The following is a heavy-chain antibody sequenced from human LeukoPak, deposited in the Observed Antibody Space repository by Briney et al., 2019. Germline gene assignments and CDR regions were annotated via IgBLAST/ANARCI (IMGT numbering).Heavy chain of an antibody. CDR3: AIYYYYDSSGYYN. V-gene: IGHV1-18*01. CDR2: ISAYNGNT. J-gene: IGHJ4*02. D-gene: IGHD3-22*01. CDR1: GYTFTSYG. Sequence: ASVKVSCKASGYTFTSYGISWVRQAPGRGLEWMGWISAYNGNTNYAQKLQGRVTMTTDTSTSTAYMELRSLRSDDTAVYYCAIYYYYDSSGYYNWGQGTLVTVSS.